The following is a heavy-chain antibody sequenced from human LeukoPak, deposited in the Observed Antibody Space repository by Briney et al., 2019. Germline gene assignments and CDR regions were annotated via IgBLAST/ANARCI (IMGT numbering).Heavy chain of an antibody. J-gene: IGHJ6*01. D-gene: IGHD2/OR15-2a*01. CDR2: ISYDGYDK. V-gene: IGHV3-30*18. CDR3: AKMTKMNFYHYAMDV. Sequence: GGSLRLSCAVSGFSFSNYGIHWVRQAPGKGLEWVAVISYDGYDKYYADSVKGRFTISRDNSENTLYLQMSSLRVEDTAVYYCAKMTKMNFYHYAMDVWGQGTTVTVSS. CDR1: GFSFSNYG.